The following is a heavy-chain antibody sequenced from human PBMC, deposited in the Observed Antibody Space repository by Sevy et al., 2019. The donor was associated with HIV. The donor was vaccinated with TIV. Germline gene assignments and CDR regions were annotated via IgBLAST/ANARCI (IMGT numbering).Heavy chain of an antibody. D-gene: IGHD2-2*02. J-gene: IGHJ4*02. CDR2: IKQDGSEK. CDR3: ARGKLLYGLDFDY. CDR1: GFTFSSYW. V-gene: IGHV3-7*03. Sequence: GGSLRLSCAASGFTFSSYWMSWVRQAPGKGLEWVANIKQDGSEKYYVDSVKGRFTISRDNAKKSLYLQMNSLRAEDTAVYYCARGKLLYGLDFDYWGQGTLVTVSS.